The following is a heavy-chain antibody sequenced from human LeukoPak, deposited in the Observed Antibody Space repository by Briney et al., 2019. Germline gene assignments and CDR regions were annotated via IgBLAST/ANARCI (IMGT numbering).Heavy chain of an antibody. V-gene: IGHV3-21*01. D-gene: IGHD3-10*01. CDR1: GFTFSSYS. Sequence: PGGSLRLSCAASGFTFSSYSMNWVRQAPGKGLEWVSSISSSSSYIYYADSVKGRFTISRDNAKNSLYLQMNSLRAEDTAVYYCARIGYGSGDLEPAQRGNYNWFDPWGQGTLVTVSS. CDR3: ARIGYGSGDLEPAQRGNYNWFDP. CDR2: ISSSSSYI. J-gene: IGHJ5*02.